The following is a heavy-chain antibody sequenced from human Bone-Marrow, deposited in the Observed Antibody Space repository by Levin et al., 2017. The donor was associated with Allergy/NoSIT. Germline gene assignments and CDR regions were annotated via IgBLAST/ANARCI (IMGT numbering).Heavy chain of an antibody. J-gene: IGHJ3*02. Sequence: SVKVSCKASGGTFSSYAISWVRQAPGQGLEWMGGIIPIFGTANYAQKFQGRVTITADESTSTAYMELSSLRSEDTAVYYCARVEARGGGSYYGIWGQGTMVTVSS. CDR2: IIPIFGTA. V-gene: IGHV1-69*13. CDR1: GGTFSSYA. CDR3: ARVEARGGGSYYGI. D-gene: IGHD1-26*01.